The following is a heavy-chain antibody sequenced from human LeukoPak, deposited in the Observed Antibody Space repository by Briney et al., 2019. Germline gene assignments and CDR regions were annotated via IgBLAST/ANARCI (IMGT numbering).Heavy chain of an antibody. D-gene: IGHD2-8*01. J-gene: IGHJ6*04. CDR2: ISSSSSTI. CDR3: ATRYCTIAACRASSYKCMDD. Sequence: GGSLRLSCAASGFTFSSYSMNWVRQAPGKGLEWVSYISSSSSTIYYADSVKGRFTISRDNARNSVHLQMNSLSPEDTAIYYCATRYCTIAACRASSYKCMDDWGKGTTVTVSS. V-gene: IGHV3-48*04. CDR1: GFTFSSYS.